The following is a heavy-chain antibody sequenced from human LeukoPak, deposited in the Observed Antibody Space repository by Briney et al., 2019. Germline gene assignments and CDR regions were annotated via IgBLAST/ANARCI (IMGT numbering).Heavy chain of an antibody. J-gene: IGHJ4*02. CDR3: ARGLYYYDSSGYYYLGY. Sequence: GGSLRLSCAASGFAFDDYGMSWVRQAPGKGLEWVSGINWNGGSTGYADSVKGRFTISRDNAKNSLYLQMNSLRAEDTALYYCARGLYYYDSSGYYYLGYWGQGTLVTVSS. D-gene: IGHD3-22*01. CDR1: GFAFDDYG. CDR2: INWNGGST. V-gene: IGHV3-20*04.